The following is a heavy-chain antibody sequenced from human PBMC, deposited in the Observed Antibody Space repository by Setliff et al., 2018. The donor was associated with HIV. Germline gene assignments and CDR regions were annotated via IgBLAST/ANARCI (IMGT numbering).Heavy chain of an antibody. Sequence: SETLSLTCAIYGESFSGFHWTWIRHSPGKGLEWIGEINHSRGSNHNPSLKSRVTISADTSKNQFSLKLSSVTAADTAVYYCARGQGDHFGVVTLIDHWGQGTLGTVSS. V-gene: IGHV4-34*01. J-gene: IGHJ4*02. D-gene: IGHD3-3*01. CDR3: ARGQGDHFGVVTLIDH. CDR1: GESFSGFH. CDR2: INHSRGS.